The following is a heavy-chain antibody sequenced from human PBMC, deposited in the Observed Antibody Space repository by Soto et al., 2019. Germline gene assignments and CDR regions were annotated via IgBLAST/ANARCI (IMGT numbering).Heavy chain of an antibody. Sequence: EVQLVESGGGLVQTGGSLRLSCAASGFTFSAYWMSWVRQAPGKGLEWVANIKQAGSEKYYVDSVNGRFIISRDDAKNSLFLQVNSLRVEDTAVYYCARENRANGSFDYWGQGTLVTVSS. D-gene: IGHD6-25*01. CDR3: ARENRANGSFDY. CDR2: IKQAGSEK. CDR1: GFTFSAYW. J-gene: IGHJ4*02. V-gene: IGHV3-7*01.